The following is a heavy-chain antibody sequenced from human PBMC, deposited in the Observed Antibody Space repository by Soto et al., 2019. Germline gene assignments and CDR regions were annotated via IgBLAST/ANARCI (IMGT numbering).Heavy chain of an antibody. CDR3: ARPLYSYGPMDV. J-gene: IGHJ6*02. V-gene: IGHV4-61*01. CDR1: GGSVSSGSYY. D-gene: IGHD5-18*01. Sequence: SETLSLTCTVSGGSVSSGSYYWSWIRQPPGKGLGWIGYIYYSGSTNYNPSLKSRVTISVDTSKNQFSLKLSSVTAADTAVYYCARPLYSYGPMDVWGQGTTVTVSS. CDR2: IYYSGST.